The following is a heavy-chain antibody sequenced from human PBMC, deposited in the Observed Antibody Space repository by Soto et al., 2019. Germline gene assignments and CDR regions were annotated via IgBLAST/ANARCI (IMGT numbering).Heavy chain of an antibody. CDR2: INTYNGNT. CDR3: AMVDVYVTPSPQDV. J-gene: IGHJ6*02. V-gene: IGHV1-18*01. Sequence: QVQLVQSGAEVKNPGASVKVSCKASGYTFTRYGFAGPRQAPGKGLGWMEWINTYNGNTNYAQNVQGRVTLTTDTSTSTAYMELRSLRSNDTAIYYCAMVDVYVTPSPQDVWGQGTTVIVSS. D-gene: IGHD3-16*01. CDR1: GYTFTRYG.